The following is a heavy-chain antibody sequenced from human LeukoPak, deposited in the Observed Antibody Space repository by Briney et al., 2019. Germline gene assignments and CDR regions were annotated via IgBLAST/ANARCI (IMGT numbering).Heavy chain of an antibody. CDR1: GGSISSGDYY. CDR3: ARMGSGSYRHYFDY. J-gene: IGHJ4*02. V-gene: IGHV4-30-4*08. D-gene: IGHD1-26*01. CDR2: IYYSGST. Sequence: SETLSLTCTVSGGSISSGDYYWSWIRQPPGKGLEWIGYIYYSGSTYYNPSLKSRVTRSVDTSKNQFSLKLTSVTAADTAVYYCARMGSGSYRHYFDYWGQGTLVTVSS.